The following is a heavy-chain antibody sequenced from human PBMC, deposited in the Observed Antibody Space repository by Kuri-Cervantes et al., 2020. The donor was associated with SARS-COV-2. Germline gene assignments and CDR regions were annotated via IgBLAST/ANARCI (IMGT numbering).Heavy chain of an antibody. J-gene: IGHJ2*01. V-gene: IGHV3-11*04. CDR2: IGPTGTTK. CDR1: GFIFSDYY. Sequence: GGSLRLSCTASGFIFSDYYMTWIRQARGKGLEWVSNIGPTGTTKYYADSVKGRFTISRDNAKNSLYLQMSSLRGEDTAVYYCAKTDGPTTFDLWGRGTLVTVSS. CDR3: AKTDGPTTFDL. D-gene: IGHD1-1*01.